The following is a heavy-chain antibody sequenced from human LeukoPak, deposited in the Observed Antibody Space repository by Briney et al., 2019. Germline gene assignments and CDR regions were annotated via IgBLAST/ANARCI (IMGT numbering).Heavy chain of an antibody. CDR3: ARARNYGSGSYYNF. CDR2: ISGSSNYI. V-gene: IGHV3-21*01. J-gene: IGHJ4*02. D-gene: IGHD3-10*01. CDR1: GFTFSSYS. Sequence: GGSRRLACAASGFTFSSYSMNWVRQAPGKGLEWVSSISGSSNYIYYAHSVKGRFTISRDNAKNSLYLQMNSLRAEDTAVYYCARARNYGSGSYYNFWGQGTLVTVSS.